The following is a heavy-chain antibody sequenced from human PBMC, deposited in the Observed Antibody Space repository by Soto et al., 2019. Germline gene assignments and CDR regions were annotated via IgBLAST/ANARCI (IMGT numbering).Heavy chain of an antibody. CDR3: ARSLGYCSSTSCPFDY. CDR1: GGTFSSYA. D-gene: IGHD2-2*01. Sequence: SVKVSCTASGGTFSSYAISWVRQAPGQGLEWMGGIIPIFGTANYAQKFQGRVTITADESTSTAYMELSSLRSEDTAVYYCARSLGYCSSTSCPFDYWGQGTLVTVSS. CDR2: IIPIFGTA. V-gene: IGHV1-69*13. J-gene: IGHJ4*02.